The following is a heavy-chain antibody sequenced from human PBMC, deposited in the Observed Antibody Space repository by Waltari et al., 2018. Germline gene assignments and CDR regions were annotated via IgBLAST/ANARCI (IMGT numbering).Heavy chain of an antibody. CDR3: TRRPYSTGRVWFDP. J-gene: IGHJ5*02. V-gene: IGHV4-39*01. CDR2: IYYSGIT. Sequence: QLQLQVSGPGLVKPSETLSLTCSVSGGSITTIDYYWAWIRQSPGKGLEWIGTIYYSGITYHNPSRESRVTMSVDTSQNRFSLKLSSVTAADTAVYYCTRRPYSTGRVWFDPWGQGTLVTVSS. D-gene: IGHD2-15*01. CDR1: GGSITTIDYY.